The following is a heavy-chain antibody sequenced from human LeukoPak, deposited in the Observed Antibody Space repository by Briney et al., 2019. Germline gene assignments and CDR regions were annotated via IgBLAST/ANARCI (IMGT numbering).Heavy chain of an antibody. D-gene: IGHD2-21*02. CDR3: AKVVTESSAIDY. Sequence: PGGSLRLSCAASGFTFSSYGMHWVRQAPGKGLEWVAVISYDGSNKYYADSVKGRFTISRDNSKNTLYLQMNSLRAEDTAVYYCAKVVTESSAIDYWGQGTLVTVSS. J-gene: IGHJ4*02. CDR2: ISYDGSNK. CDR1: GFTFSSYG. V-gene: IGHV3-30*18.